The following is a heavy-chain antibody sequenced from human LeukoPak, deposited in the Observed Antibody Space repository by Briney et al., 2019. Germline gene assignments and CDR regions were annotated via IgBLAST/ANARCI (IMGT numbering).Heavy chain of an antibody. CDR1: GFTFGDYA. J-gene: IGHJ4*02. Sequence: GRSLRLSCTASGFTFGDYAMSWVRQAPGKGLEWVGFIRSKAYGGTTEYAASVKGRFTISRDDSKSIAYLQMNSLKTEDTAVYYCTRDTPKIRGDYWGQGTLVAGSS. V-gene: IGHV3-49*04. CDR2: IRSKAYGGTT. CDR3: TRDTPKIRGDY.